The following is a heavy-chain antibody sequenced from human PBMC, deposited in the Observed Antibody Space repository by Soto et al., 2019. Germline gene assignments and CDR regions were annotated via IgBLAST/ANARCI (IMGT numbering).Heavy chain of an antibody. CDR1: GGSISSSSYY. V-gene: IGHV4-39*07. D-gene: IGHD7-27*01. J-gene: IGHJ3*02. CDR2: IYYSGST. Sequence: SQTLSLTCTVSGGSISSSSYYWGWIRQPPGKGLEWIGSIYYSGSTYYNPSLKSRVTISVDTSKNQFSLKLSSVTAADTAVYYCARDKTDWGDAFDIWGQGTMVTVSS. CDR3: ARDKTDWGDAFDI.